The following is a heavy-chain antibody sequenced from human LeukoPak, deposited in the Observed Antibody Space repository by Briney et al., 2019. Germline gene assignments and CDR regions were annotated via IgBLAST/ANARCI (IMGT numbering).Heavy chain of an antibody. V-gene: IGHV4-34*01. D-gene: IGHD6-13*01. CDR3: ARALSSSWYGQYYYNYMDV. CDR2: INHSGST. CDR1: GGSFSGYY. Sequence: SETLSLTCAVYGGSFSGYYWSWIRQPPGKGLEWIGEINHSGSTNYNPSLKSRVTISVDTSKNQFSLKLSSVTAADTAVYYCARALSSSWYGQYYYNYMDVWGKGTTVTVSS. J-gene: IGHJ6*03.